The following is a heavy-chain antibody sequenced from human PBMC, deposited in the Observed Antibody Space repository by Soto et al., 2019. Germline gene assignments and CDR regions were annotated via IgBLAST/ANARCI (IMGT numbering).Heavy chain of an antibody. Sequence: GSLRLSCAASGFTFGSYAMSWVRQAPGKGLEWVSVISGSADSTYYAESVKGRFTISRDNSKNTLYLQMNSLRAEDTAVFYCAKDGCSGGNCYANFDSWGQGTLVTVSS. V-gene: IGHV3-23*01. CDR3: AKDGCSGGNCYANFDS. D-gene: IGHD2-15*01. J-gene: IGHJ4*02. CDR1: GFTFGSYA. CDR2: ISGSADST.